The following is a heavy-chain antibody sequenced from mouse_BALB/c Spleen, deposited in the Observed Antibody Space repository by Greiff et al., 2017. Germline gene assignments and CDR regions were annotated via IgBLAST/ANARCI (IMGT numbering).Heavy chain of an antibody. Sequence: EVKLVESGGGLVKPGGSLKLSCAASGFTFSSYAMSWVRQTPEKRLEWVASLSSGGSTYYPDSVKGRFTISRDNARNILYLQMSSLRSEDTAMYYCARGPPYYGSSYWYFDVWGAGTTVTGSS. CDR3: ARGPPYYGSSYWYFDV. J-gene: IGHJ1*01. V-gene: IGHV5-6-5*01. CDR1: GFTFSSYA. D-gene: IGHD1-1*01. CDR2: LSSGGST.